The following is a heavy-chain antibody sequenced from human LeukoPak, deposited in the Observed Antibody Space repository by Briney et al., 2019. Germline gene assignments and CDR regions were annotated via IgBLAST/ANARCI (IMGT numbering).Heavy chain of an antibody. D-gene: IGHD3-16*01. V-gene: IGHV3-30*02. CDR1: GFTFSSHG. Sequence: AGGSLRLSCAASGFTFSSHGMHWVRQAPGKGLEWVAFIRYDGSNKYYADSVKGRFTISRDNAKNSLYLQMNSLRAEDTAVYYCARDLLGIERAFDIWGQGTMVTVSS. J-gene: IGHJ3*02. CDR3: ARDLLGIERAFDI. CDR2: IRYDGSNK.